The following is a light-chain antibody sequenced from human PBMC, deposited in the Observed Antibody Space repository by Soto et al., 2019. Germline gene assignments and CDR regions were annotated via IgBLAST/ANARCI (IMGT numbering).Light chain of an antibody. CDR3: QQYGNSPRT. J-gene: IGKJ2*01. V-gene: IGKV3-20*01. CDR1: QTVGGDY. Sequence: EIVLTQSPDTLSLSPGEGATLSCRASQTVGGDYLAWYQQKPGQAPRLLIYGASHRATGIPVRFSGSGSGTDFTLTISRLEPEDFAVYHCQQYGNSPRTLGQGTKLEIK. CDR2: GAS.